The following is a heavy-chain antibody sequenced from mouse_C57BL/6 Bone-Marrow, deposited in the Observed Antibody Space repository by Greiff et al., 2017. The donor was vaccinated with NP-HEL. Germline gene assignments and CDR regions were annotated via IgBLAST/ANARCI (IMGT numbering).Heavy chain of an antibody. D-gene: IGHD2-3*01. CDR1: GFTFSSYG. CDR3: ARLLDDGYYFFAY. CDR2: ISSGGSYT. Sequence: EVKLVESGGDLVKPGGSLKLSCAASGFTFSSYGMSWVRQTPDKRLEWVATISSGGSYTYYPDSVKGRFTISRDNAKNTLYLQMSSLKSEDTAMYYCARLLDDGYYFFAYWGQGTLVTVSA. J-gene: IGHJ3*01. V-gene: IGHV5-6*01.